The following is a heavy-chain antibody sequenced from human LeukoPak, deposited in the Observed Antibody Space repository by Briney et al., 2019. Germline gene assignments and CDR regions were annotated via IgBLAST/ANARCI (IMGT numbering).Heavy chain of an antibody. D-gene: IGHD6-19*01. CDR1: GYTFTAYY. CDR2: LNPNSGVT. Sequence: ASVKVCFTSSGYTFTAYYIYRVRQRPRQGLEWMGWLNPNSGVTRYAQKFQGRVTVTRDSSISTAYMELSSLTSDDTAVYYCARDRSAPDAFHIRGEGTLVTVSS. V-gene: IGHV1-2*02. CDR3: ARDRSAPDAFHI. J-gene: IGHJ3*02.